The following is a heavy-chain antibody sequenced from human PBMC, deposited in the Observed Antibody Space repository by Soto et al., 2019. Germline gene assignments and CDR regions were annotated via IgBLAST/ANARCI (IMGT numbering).Heavy chain of an antibody. Sequence: SETLSLTCTVSGGSISNYYWNWIRQPPGKGLEWIGYIRYSGSTNYNPSLKSRVTISVDTSKNQFSLRLSSVTAADTALYYCAGNRVNWNDSFLNSWGQGTLVTVSS. J-gene: IGHJ4*02. D-gene: IGHD1-20*01. CDR2: IRYSGST. CDR3: AGNRVNWNDSFLNS. CDR1: GGSISNYY. V-gene: IGHV4-59*01.